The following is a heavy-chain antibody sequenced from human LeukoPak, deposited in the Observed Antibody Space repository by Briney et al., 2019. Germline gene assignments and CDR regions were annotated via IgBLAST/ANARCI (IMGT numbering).Heavy chain of an antibody. V-gene: IGHV4-39*01. J-gene: IGHJ5*01. CDR3: ARLNPGYVTAPHDS. Sequence: SETLSLTCTVSGGSITAGNRHWGWIRQPPGKGLEWIGSVYYSGSIFSDTSHKSRVTISGDTSKNQFSLSLSSVTAADTAVYYCARLNPGYVTAPHDSWGQGMLVTVSS. CDR1: GGSITAGNRH. CDR2: VYYSGSI. D-gene: IGHD3-16*01.